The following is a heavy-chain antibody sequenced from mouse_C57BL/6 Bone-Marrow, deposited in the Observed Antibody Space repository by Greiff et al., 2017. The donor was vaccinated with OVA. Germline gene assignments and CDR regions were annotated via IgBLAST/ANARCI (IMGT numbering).Heavy chain of an antibody. V-gene: IGHV1-5*01. J-gene: IGHJ4*01. CDR2: IYPGNSDT. Sequence: EVQLQESGTVLARPGASVKMSCKTSGYTFTSYWMHWVKQRPGQGLEWIGAIYPGNSDTSYNQKFKGKAKLTAVTSASTAYMEISSLTNEDSSVYYCTIPPHYYGRAGYYAMDYWGQGTSVTVSS. D-gene: IGHD1-1*01. CDR3: TIPPHYYGRAGYYAMDY. CDR1: GYTFTSYW.